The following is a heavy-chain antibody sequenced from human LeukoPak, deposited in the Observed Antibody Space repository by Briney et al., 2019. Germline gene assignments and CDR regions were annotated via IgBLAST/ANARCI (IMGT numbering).Heavy chain of an antibody. CDR2: IYYSGST. D-gene: IGHD2-21*01. CDR3: ARVPHIVVVFDY. CDR1: GVSISSGDYY. V-gene: IGHV4-30-4*01. Sequence: SSETLSLTCTVSGVSISSGDYYWSWIRQPPGKGLEWIGYIYYSGSTYYNPSLKSRVTISVDTSKNQFSLKLSSVTAADTAVYYCARVPHIVVVFDYWGQGTLVTVSS. J-gene: IGHJ4*02.